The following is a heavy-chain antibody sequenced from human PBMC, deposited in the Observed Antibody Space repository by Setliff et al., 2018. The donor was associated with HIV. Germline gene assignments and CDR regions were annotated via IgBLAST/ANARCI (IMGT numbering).Heavy chain of an antibody. CDR3: ARGWELLPYWALNV. Sequence: SETLSLTCTVSGGSISSGSHYWSWIRQPPGKGLEWIAYIYYSGTTSYNPSLESRVTISLDTANNHFSLNLRSVTAADSAIYYCARGWELLPYWALNVWGKGTTVTVSS. D-gene: IGHD2-15*01. CDR1: GGSISSGSHY. J-gene: IGHJ6*04. CDR2: IYYSGTT. V-gene: IGHV4-61*03.